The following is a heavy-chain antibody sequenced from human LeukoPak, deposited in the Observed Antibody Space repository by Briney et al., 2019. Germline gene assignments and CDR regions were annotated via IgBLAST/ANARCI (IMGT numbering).Heavy chain of an antibody. CDR3: ARGPCRGGSCYLADN. D-gene: IGHD2-15*01. CDR1: GYTFTGYY. Sequence: ASVKVSCKASGYTFTGYYMHWVRQAPGQGPEWMGIINPTGGSTTYAQKFQGRVTMTRDTSTSTVYMELSSLRSDDTAVYYCARGPCRGGSCYLADNWGQGTLVSVSS. J-gene: IGHJ4*02. CDR2: INPTGGST. V-gene: IGHV1-46*01.